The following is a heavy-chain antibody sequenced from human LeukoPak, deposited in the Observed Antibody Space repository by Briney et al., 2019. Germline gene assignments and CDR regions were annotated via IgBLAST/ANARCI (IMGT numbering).Heavy chain of an antibody. CDR3: ARDPYSGGYGNYYYYFMDV. CDR2: ITSGSSYI. V-gene: IGHV3-21*01. D-gene: IGHD1-26*01. J-gene: IGHJ6*03. Sequence: GGSLRLSCAASGFTFSSYNMNWVRQAPGKWLEWVSSITSGSSYIYYADSVKGRFTISRDNAKNSLYLQMNSLRAEDTAVYYCARDPYSGGYGNYYYYFMDVWGKGTTVTISS. CDR1: GFTFSSYN.